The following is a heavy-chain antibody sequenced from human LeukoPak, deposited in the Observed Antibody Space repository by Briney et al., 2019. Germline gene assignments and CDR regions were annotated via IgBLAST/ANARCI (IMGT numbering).Heavy chain of an antibody. Sequence: SETLSLTCAVSGYSISSGYYWGWIRQPPGKGLEWIGSIYHSGSTYYNPSLKSRVTISVDMSKNQFSLKLSSVTAADTAVYYCARGLYSGSFVNYFDYWGQGTLVTVSS. J-gene: IGHJ4*02. CDR3: ARGLYSGSFVNYFDY. D-gene: IGHD1-26*01. CDR1: GYSISSGYY. CDR2: IYHSGST. V-gene: IGHV4-38-2*01.